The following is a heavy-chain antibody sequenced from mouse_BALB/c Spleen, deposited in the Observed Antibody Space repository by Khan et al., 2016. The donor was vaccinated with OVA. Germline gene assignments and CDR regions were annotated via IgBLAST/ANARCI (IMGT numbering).Heavy chain of an antibody. CDR2: ISNLAYSI. V-gene: IGHV5-15*02. CDR3: ARSWAIDY. Sequence: EVELVESGGGLVQPGGSRKLSCAASGFNFSDYGMAWVRQAPGKGPEWVAFISNLAYSIYYVPTVTGRFTISRETAKNTLYLEMSSLRSEDTAMYYCARSWAIDYWGQGTSVTVSS. J-gene: IGHJ4*01. D-gene: IGHD4-1*01. CDR1: GFNFSDYG.